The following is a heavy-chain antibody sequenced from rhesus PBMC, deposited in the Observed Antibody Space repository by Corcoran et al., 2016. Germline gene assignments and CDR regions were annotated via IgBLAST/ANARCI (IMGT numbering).Heavy chain of an antibody. CDR3: ARVGWLLRGFYAFDF. Sequence: VTLKESGPALVKPTQTLPLPCTFSGFSICTTGTRVGRIRQPPGMHLEWLASIYWNDSKYYSTSLKSRLTISKDTSKNQVVLTMTNMDPVDTATYYCARVGWLLRGFYAFDFWGQVLRVTASS. CDR2: IYWNDSK. J-gene: IGHJ3*01. V-gene: IGHV2-95*01. D-gene: IGHD2-21*01. CDR1: GFSICTTGTR.